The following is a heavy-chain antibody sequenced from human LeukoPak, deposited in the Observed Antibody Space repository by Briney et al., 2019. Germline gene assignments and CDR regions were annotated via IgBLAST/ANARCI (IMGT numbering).Heavy chain of an antibody. CDR2: ISGGGTTI. Sequence: GGSLRLXCAASGFTFSNYGMNWVRQAPGKALEWVSYISGGGTTIYYADSVKGRFTISRDSAKDSLDLQMNSLRAEDTAVYYRAREPVYYYYMDVWGKGTTVTVSS. V-gene: IGHV3-48*01. J-gene: IGHJ6*03. CDR3: AREPVYYYYMDV. CDR1: GFTFSNYG.